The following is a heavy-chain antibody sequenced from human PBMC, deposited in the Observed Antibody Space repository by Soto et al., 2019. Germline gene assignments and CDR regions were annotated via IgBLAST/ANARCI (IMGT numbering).Heavy chain of an antibody. Sequence: SVKVSCKASGGTFSSYAISWVRQAPGQGLEWMGGIIPIFGTANYAQKFQGRVTITADESTSTAYMELSSLRAEDTAVYYCARDSGYGSGASVNHYLDYWGHGTLVTVSS. CDR1: GGTFSSYA. V-gene: IGHV1-69*13. J-gene: IGHJ4*01. D-gene: IGHD3-10*01. CDR3: ARDSGYGSGASVNHYLDY. CDR2: IIPIFGTA.